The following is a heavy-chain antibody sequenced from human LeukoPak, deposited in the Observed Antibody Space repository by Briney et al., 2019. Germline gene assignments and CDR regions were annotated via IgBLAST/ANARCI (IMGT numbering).Heavy chain of an antibody. Sequence: LSLTCTVSGGSISSYYWSWIRQPPGKGLEWIGYIYYSGSTNYNPSLKSRVTISVDTSKNQFSLKLSSVTAADTAVYYCARVYSSSWFGFDPWGQGTLVTVSS. CDR1: GGSISSYY. D-gene: IGHD6-13*01. CDR3: ARVYSSSWFGFDP. J-gene: IGHJ5*02. V-gene: IGHV4-59*01. CDR2: IYYSGST.